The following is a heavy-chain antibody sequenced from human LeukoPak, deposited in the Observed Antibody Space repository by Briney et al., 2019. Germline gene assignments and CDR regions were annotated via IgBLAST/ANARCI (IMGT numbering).Heavy chain of an antibody. J-gene: IGHJ4*02. CDR1: GFTFSSYA. V-gene: IGHV3-23*01. CDR3: ARDSGSGSYSGY. D-gene: IGHD3-10*01. Sequence: GGSLRLSCAASGFTFSSYAMSWVRQAPGKGLEWVSAISGSGGSTYYADSVKGRFTISRDNSKNTLYLQMNSLRAEDTAVYYCARDSGSGSYSGYWGQGTLVTVSS. CDR2: ISGSGGST.